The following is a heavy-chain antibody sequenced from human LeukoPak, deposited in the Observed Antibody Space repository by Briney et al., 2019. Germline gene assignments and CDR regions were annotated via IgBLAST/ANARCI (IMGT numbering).Heavy chain of an antibody. CDR2: IYYSGST. CDR1: GGSISSYY. CDR3: ARDGLQSYFDY. Sequence: SETLSLTCTVSGGSISSYYWSWIRQPPGKGLEWIGYIYYSGSTNYNPSLKSRVTISVDTSKNQFSLKLSSVTAADTAVYYCARDGLQSYFDYWGQGTLVTVSS. D-gene: IGHD4-11*01. J-gene: IGHJ4*02. V-gene: IGHV4-59*01.